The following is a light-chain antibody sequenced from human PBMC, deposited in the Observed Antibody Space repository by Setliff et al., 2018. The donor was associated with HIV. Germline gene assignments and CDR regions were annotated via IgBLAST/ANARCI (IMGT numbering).Light chain of an antibody. J-gene: IGKJ1*01. CDR1: QSVSSSY. CDR3: QQCGSSLWT. Sequence: EIVLTQSPGTLSLSPGERATLSCRASQSVSSSYLAWYQQKPGQAPRLLIYGASRRATGIPDRFSGSGSGTDFTLTISRLEPEDFAVYYCQQCGSSLWTFGQGTKVDIK. CDR2: GAS. V-gene: IGKV3-20*01.